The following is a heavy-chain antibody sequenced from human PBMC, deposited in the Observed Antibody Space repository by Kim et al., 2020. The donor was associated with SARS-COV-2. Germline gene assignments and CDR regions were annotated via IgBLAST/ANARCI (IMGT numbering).Heavy chain of an antibody. D-gene: IGHD4-17*01. CDR2: ISWNSGSI. J-gene: IGHJ6*02. Sequence: GGSLRLSCAASGFTFGDYAMHWVRQAPGKGLEWVSGISWNSGSIGYADSVKGRFTISRDNAKNSLYLQMNSLRAEDTALYYCAKDFIKADFDYGDYGFNYYYYGMDVWGQGTTVTVSS. CDR3: AKDFIKADFDYGDYGFNYYYYGMDV. V-gene: IGHV3-9*01. CDR1: GFTFGDYA.